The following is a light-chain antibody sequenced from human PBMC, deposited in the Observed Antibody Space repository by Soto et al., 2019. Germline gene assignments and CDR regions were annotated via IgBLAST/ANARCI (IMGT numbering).Light chain of an antibody. CDR1: SSNIGAGYH. CDR2: DNV. J-gene: IGLJ1*01. Sequence: QSVLTQPPSVSGAPGQRVTISCTGSSSNIGAGYHVHWYQQLPGTAPKLLIYDNVNRPSGVPDRFSGSKSGALASLAITGLQAEDEADYYCQSYDSSLSGSNVFGTGTKLTVL. CDR3: QSYDSSLSGSNV. V-gene: IGLV1-40*01.